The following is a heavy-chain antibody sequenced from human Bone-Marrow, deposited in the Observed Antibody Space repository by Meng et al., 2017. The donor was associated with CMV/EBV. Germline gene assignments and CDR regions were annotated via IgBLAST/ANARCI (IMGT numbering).Heavy chain of an antibody. CDR2: INHSGST. CDR3: ARGRGHDFWSGYSTTEFDP. D-gene: IGHD3-3*01. V-gene: IGHV4-39*07. CDR1: GGSISSSSYY. Sequence: SETLSLTCTVSGGSISSSSYYWGWIRQPPGKGLEWIGEINHSGSTNYNPSLKSRVTISADTSKNQFSLKLSSVTAADTAVYYCARGRGHDFWSGYSTTEFDPWGQGTLVTVSS. J-gene: IGHJ5*02.